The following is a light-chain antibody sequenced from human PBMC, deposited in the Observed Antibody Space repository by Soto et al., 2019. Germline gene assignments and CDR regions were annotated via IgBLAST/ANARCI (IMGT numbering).Light chain of an antibody. CDR3: CSYAGGNNLKV. J-gene: IGLJ3*02. CDR1: RYDVGGYNY. V-gene: IGLV2-8*01. Sequence: QSVLTQPPSASGSPGQSVTISCTGTRYDVGGYNYVSWYQQHPGKAPKVIIYEVSKRPSGVPDRFSGSKSCNTASLIVSGLQAEDEADYYCCSYAGGNNLKVFGGVTKVTVL. CDR2: EVS.